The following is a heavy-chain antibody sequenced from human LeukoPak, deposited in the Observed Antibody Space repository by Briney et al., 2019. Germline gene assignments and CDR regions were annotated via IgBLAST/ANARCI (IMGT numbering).Heavy chain of an antibody. D-gene: IGHD2-2*01. CDR2: INPNSGGT. CDR1: GYTFTGYY. CDR3: ARSSYGLYYYYYGMDV. V-gene: IGHV1-2*04. Sequence: ASVKVSCKASGYTFTGYYMHWVRQAPGQGLEWMGWINPNSGGTNYAQKFQGWVTMTRDTSISTAYMELSRLRSDDTAVYYCARSSYGLYYYYYGMDVWGQGTTVTVSS. J-gene: IGHJ6*02.